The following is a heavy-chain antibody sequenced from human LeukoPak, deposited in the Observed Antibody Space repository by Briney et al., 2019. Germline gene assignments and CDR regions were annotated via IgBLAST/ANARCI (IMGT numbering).Heavy chain of an antibody. D-gene: IGHD6-13*01. J-gene: IGHJ4*02. CDR3: ARRSYSTTWHLDY. Sequence: SGTLSLTCAVYGGSFSDYYWSWIRQPPGKGLEWIGEINHGGSTNYNLSLKSRVTILVDTSKNQFSLKVNSVTAADTAVYYCARRSYSTTWHLDYSSRGTLVTVSS. CDR1: GGSFSDYY. V-gene: IGHV4-34*01. CDR2: INHGGST.